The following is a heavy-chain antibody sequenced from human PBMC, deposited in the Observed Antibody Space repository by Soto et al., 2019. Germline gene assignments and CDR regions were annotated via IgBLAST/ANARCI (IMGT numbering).Heavy chain of an antibody. V-gene: IGHV3-30*18. J-gene: IGHJ4*02. D-gene: IGHD4-17*01. CDR2: ISYDGSNK. CDR3: AKDPGSTVTPFDY. Sequence: QVQLVESGGGVVQPGRSLRLSCAASGFTFSSYGMHWVRQAPGKGLEWVAVISYDGSNKYYADSVKGRFTISRDNSKHTLYLQMNSLRAEDTAVYYCAKDPGSTVTPFDYWGQGTLVTVSS. CDR1: GFTFSSYG.